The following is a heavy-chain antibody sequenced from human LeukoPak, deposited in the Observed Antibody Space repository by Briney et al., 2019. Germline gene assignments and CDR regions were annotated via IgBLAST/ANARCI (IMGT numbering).Heavy chain of an antibody. CDR2: INHSGST. Sequence: SETLSLTCAVYGGSFSGYYWSWIRQPPGRGLEWIGEINHSGSTNYNQSLKSRVTISVDTSKNQFSLKLSSVTAADTAVYDCARVGSEQWRVYFDYWGQGTLVTVSS. D-gene: IGHD6-19*01. CDR1: GGSFSGYY. J-gene: IGHJ4*02. V-gene: IGHV4-34*01. CDR3: ARVGSEQWRVYFDY.